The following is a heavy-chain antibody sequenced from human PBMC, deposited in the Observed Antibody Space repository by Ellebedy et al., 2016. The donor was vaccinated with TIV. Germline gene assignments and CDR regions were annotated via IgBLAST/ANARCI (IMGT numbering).Heavy chain of an antibody. CDR3: ARAVWFGEFGLDY. CDR1: GASISSDDYY. CDR2: IYYSGSA. D-gene: IGHD3-10*01. Sequence: SETLSLTXTVSGASISSDDYYWTWIRQPPGKGLEWLGYIYYSGSAYYNPSLKSRLTMSVDTSKNQFSLKLSSVTDADTAVYYCARAVWFGEFGLDYWGQGTLVTVSS. J-gene: IGHJ4*02. V-gene: IGHV4-30-4*01.